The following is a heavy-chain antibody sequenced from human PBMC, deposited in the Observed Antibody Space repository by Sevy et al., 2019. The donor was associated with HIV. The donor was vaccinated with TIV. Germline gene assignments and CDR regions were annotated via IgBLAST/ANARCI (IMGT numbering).Heavy chain of an antibody. CDR3: AREGRDGYNFYYFDY. D-gene: IGHD5-12*01. CDR2: INWNGGST. V-gene: IGHV3-20*04. CDR1: GFTFDDYG. J-gene: IGHJ4*02. Sequence: GSLRLSCAASGFTFDDYGMSWVRQAPGKGLEWVSGINWNGGSTGYADSVKGRFTISRDNAKNSLYLQMNSLRAEDTALYYCAREGRDGYNFYYFDYWGQGTLVTVSS.